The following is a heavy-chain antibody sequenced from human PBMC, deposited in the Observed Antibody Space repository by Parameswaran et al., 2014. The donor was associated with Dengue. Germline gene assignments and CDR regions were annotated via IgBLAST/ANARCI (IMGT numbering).Heavy chain of an antibody. CDR2: ISRSGNT. D-gene: IGHD1/OR15-1a*01. CDR3: ARGPGTFLY. V-gene: IGHV4-34*01. J-gene: IGHJ4*02. Sequence: RWIRQPPGKGLEWIGEISRSGNTNYNPSLKSRVTISVDTSKNQFSLKVGSVTAADTAMYYCARGPGTFLYWGQGTRVTVSS.